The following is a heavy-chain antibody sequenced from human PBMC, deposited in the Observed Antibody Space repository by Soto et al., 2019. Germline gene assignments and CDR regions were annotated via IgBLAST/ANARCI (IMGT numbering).Heavy chain of an antibody. CDR3: ARVSIYCSSTSCFYYGMDV. Sequence: SETLSLTCTVSGGSIGSGDYYWNWLRQPPGKGLEWIGYIYYSGSTYYNPSLKSRVTISVDTSKNQFSLKLSSVTAADTAVYYCARVSIYCSSTSCFYYGMDVWGQGTTVTVSS. V-gene: IGHV4-30-4*01. D-gene: IGHD2-2*01. CDR1: GGSIGSGDYY. J-gene: IGHJ6*02. CDR2: IYYSGST.